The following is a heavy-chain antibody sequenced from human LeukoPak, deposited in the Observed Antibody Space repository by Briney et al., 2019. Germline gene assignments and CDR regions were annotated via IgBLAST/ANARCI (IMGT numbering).Heavy chain of an antibody. J-gene: IGHJ4*02. CDR3: AKSLPAPYYYDSSGYYSGDKADFDY. D-gene: IGHD3-22*01. V-gene: IGHV3-23*01. CDR2: IRGSGRST. Sequence: GGSLRLSCAASGFTFSSYAMSWVRPAPGEGLEWVSAIRGSGRSTYYADSVKCLFTISRDNSKSTLYLQMSRLRAEDTAVYDCAKSLPAPYYYDSSGYYSGDKADFDYWGQGTLVTVSS. CDR1: GFTFSSYA.